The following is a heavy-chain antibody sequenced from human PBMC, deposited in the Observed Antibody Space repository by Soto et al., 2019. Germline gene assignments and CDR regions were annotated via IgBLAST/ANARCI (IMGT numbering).Heavy chain of an antibody. J-gene: IGHJ6*03. CDR3: ASAPPRGHYYYYYMDV. V-gene: IGHV4-39*07. CDR1: GGSISSGDYY. Sequence: SETLSLTCTVSGGSISSGDYYWSWIRQPPGKGLEWIGDIYHSGSTNYNPSLKSRVTISVDTSKNQFSLKLSSVTAADTAVYYCASAPPRGHYYYYYMDVWGKGTTVTVSS. CDR2: IYHSGST. D-gene: IGHD3-10*01.